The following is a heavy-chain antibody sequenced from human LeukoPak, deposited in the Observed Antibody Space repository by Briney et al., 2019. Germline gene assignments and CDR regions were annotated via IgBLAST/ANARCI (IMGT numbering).Heavy chain of an antibody. CDR3: ARRGRTTITSRAFDP. J-gene: IGHJ5*02. D-gene: IGHD1-14*01. CDR2: IYYSGST. V-gene: IGHV4-59*08. Sequence: SETLSLTCTVSGGSISSDYWSWIRQPPGKGLEWIGYIYYSGSTNYNPSLKSRVTISVDTSKNQFSLKLSSVTAADTAVYYCARRGRTTITSRAFDPWGQGTLVTVSS. CDR1: GGSISSDY.